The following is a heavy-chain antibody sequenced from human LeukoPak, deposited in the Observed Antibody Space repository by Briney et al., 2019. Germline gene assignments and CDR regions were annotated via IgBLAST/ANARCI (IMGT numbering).Heavy chain of an antibody. Sequence: SETLSLTCTVSGGSISSYYWSWIRQPPGKGLEWIGYIYYSGSTNYNPSLKSRVTISVDTSKNQFSLKLSSVTAADTAVYCCARGPRRILTGYSTHLFHYFDYWGQGTLVTVSS. D-gene: IGHD3-9*01. J-gene: IGHJ4*02. CDR1: GGSISSYY. CDR2: IYYSGST. CDR3: ARGPRRILTGYSTHLFHYFDY. V-gene: IGHV4-59*12.